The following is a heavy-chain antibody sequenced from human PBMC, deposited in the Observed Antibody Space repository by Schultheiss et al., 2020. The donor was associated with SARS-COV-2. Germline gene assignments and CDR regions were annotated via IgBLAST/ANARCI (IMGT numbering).Heavy chain of an antibody. CDR1: GYTFTSYG. CDR3: AREMYSSGWRPTSYYYGMDV. D-gene: IGHD6-19*01. CDR2: ISAYNGNT. Sequence: ASVKVSCKASGYTFTSYGISWVRQAPGQGLEWMGWISAYNGNTNYAQKLQGRVTMTTDTSTSTAYMELRSLRSDDTAVYYCAREMYSSGWRPTSYYYGMDVLGQGATVTVSS. V-gene: IGHV1-18*01. J-gene: IGHJ6*02.